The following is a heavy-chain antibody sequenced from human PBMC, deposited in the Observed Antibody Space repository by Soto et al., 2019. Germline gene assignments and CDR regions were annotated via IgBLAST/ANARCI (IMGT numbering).Heavy chain of an antibody. J-gene: IGHJ4*02. CDR3: ARVGVGKYHFEL. D-gene: IGHD2-2*01. Sequence: EVQLVESGGGLVQPGGSLRLSCAASGFTFRSYWMHWVRQAPGKGLVWVSRINYDGTTTSHADSVEGRFTISRDNGKDTLYLQMNSLRAEDTALYYCARVGVGKYHFELLGQGTLVTVSS. V-gene: IGHV3-74*01. CDR1: GFTFRSYW. CDR2: INYDGTTT.